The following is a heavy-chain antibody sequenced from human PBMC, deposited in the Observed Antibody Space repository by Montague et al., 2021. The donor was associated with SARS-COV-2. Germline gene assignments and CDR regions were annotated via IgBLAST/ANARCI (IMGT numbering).Heavy chain of an antibody. Sequence: SLRLSCAASGFTFSDYYMAWIRQAPGKGLEWIADINKGGYGTHYADSLRGRFTISRDNAENSLYLQMNSLRDEDTAVYFCAREIYTGASYYYWGQGALVTVSS. D-gene: IGHD7-27*01. CDR2: INKGGYGT. CDR1: GFTFSDYY. J-gene: IGHJ4*02. CDR3: AREIYTGASYYY. V-gene: IGHV3-11*01.